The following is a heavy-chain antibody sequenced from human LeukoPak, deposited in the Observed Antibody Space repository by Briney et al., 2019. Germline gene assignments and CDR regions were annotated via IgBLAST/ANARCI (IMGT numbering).Heavy chain of an antibody. CDR1: GYNFTSYW. D-gene: IGHD1-14*01. CDR2: IYPGDSDT. J-gene: IGHJ5*02. V-gene: IGHV5-51*01. Sequence: PGESLKISCKGSGYNFTSYWIGWVRQMPGKGLEWMGIIYPGDSDTRYSPSFQGQVTISADKSISTAYLQWSSLKASDTAMYYCARGGHITGTTNWFDPWGQGTLVTVSS. CDR3: ARGGHITGTTNWFDP.